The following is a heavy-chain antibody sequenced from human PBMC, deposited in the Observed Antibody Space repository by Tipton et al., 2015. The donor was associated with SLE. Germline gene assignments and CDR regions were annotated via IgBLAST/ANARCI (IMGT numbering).Heavy chain of an antibody. D-gene: IGHD3-16*01. J-gene: IGHJ4*02. CDR1: GFTFSSYA. CDR2: VNHLGTI. Sequence: LRLSCAASGFTFSSYAMSWIRQSPGKGLEWIGEVNHLGTIYYNASLKSRVTISLDTSKSHFSLKLTSVTAADTAVYFCARMEGMITYGGIAGLWGQGTVVTVST. CDR3: ARMEGMITYGGIAGL. V-gene: IGHV4-34*01.